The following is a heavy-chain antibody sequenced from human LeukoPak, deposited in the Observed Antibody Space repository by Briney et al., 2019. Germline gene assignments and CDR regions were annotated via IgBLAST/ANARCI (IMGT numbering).Heavy chain of an antibody. D-gene: IGHD4-23*01. CDR3: ARDGGLNYYYYGMGV. CDR1: GGSVSSGSYY. CDR2: IYYSGST. V-gene: IGHV4-61*01. Sequence: SQTLSLTRTVSGGSVSSGSYYWSWIRQPPGKGLEWIGYIYYSGSTNYNPSLKSRVTISVDTSKNQFSLKLSSVTAADTAVYYCARDGGLNYYYYGMGVWGQGTTVTVSS. J-gene: IGHJ6*02.